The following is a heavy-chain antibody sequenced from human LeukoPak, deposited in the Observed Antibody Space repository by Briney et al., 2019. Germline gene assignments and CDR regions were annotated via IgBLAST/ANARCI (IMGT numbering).Heavy chain of an antibody. Sequence: PGGSLRLSCAASGFTFSSYWMSWVRQAPGKGLEWVANIKQDGSEKYYVDSVKGRFTISRDNAKNSLYLQMNSLTAEDTAVYYCAREGSGYYCDYWGQGTLVTVSS. CDR1: GFTFSSYW. J-gene: IGHJ4*02. CDR2: IKQDGSEK. V-gene: IGHV3-7*01. D-gene: IGHD3-22*01. CDR3: AREGSGYYCDY.